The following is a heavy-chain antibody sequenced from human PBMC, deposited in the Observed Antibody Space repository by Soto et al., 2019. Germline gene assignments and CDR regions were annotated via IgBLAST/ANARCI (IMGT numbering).Heavy chain of an antibody. CDR3: TKDQVEGYYDTGGSQGS. CDR2: ISGSGSGT. D-gene: IGHD3-22*01. Sequence: EVQLLESGGGLVQPGGSLRLSCAASGFTFSSYAMSWVRQAPGKGLDWVSTISGSGSGTYYADSVKGRFTISRDNSKNTLYLQMDRLGAEDTAVYFCTKDQVEGYYDTGGSQGSWGQGTLVTVSS. CDR1: GFTFSSYA. J-gene: IGHJ5*02. V-gene: IGHV3-23*01.